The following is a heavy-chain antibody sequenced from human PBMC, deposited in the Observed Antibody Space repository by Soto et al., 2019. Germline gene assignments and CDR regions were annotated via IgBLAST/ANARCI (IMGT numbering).Heavy chain of an antibody. CDR3: ARRHSSSSAFDP. V-gene: IGHV5-51*01. CDR1: GYSFTSYW. CDR2: IYPGDSNT. J-gene: IGHJ5*02. D-gene: IGHD6-13*01. Sequence: GESLKISCKGSGYSFTSYWIGWVRQMPGKGLEWMGIIYPGDSNTRYSPSLQGQVTISVDKSISTAYLQWSSLKASDTAMYYCARRHSSSSAFDPWGQGTLVTVSS.